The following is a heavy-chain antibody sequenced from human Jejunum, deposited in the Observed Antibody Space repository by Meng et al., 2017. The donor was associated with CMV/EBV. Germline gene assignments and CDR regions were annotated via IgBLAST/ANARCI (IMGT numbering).Heavy chain of an antibody. Sequence: LSFSTYTMVGVRQGPGKGLEWVAVISYDDGSNYLYAASVKSRFTVSRDNSKNTLYLKMNSMRPEDTAVYFCAREFSVGGRTPGMAVWGQGTTVTVSS. CDR2: ISYDDGSNY. CDR3: AREFSVGGRTPGMAV. V-gene: IGHV3-30-3*01. J-gene: IGHJ6*02. CDR1: LSFSTYT.